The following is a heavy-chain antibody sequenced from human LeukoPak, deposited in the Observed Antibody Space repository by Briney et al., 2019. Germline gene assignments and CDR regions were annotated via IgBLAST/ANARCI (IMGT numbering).Heavy chain of an antibody. CDR2: ISSSSTYI. CDR3: VREHYNYYMDV. CDR1: GFTFSTYS. V-gene: IGHV3-21*04. Sequence: GGSLRLSCAASGFTFSTYSMNWVRQAPGKGLEWVSSISSSSTYIYYADSVKGRFTISRDNGKNSLYLQMNSLRAEDTALYYCVREHYNYYMDVWGKGTTVTVSS. J-gene: IGHJ6*03.